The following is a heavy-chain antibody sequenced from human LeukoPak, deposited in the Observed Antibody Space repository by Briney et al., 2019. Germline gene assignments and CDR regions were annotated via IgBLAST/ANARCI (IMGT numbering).Heavy chain of an antibody. J-gene: IGHJ4*02. D-gene: IGHD3-22*01. CDR1: GFSLSQYW. V-gene: IGHV3-7*01. CDR3: ARSLYYDGSSGYRPLDY. Sequence: GGSLRLSCAASGFSLSQYWMNWVRQAPGKGLEWVANIKEDGSEKKCVDSVKGRFTISRDNAKNSLYLQMNSLRVEDAAVYYCARSLYYDGSSGYRPLDYWGLGTLVTVSS. CDR2: IKEDGSEK.